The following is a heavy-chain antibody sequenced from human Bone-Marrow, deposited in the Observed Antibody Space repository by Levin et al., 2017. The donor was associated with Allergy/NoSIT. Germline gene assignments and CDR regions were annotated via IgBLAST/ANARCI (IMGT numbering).Heavy chain of an antibody. CDR2: IEQGGGP. D-gene: IGHD6-19*01. CDR3: ARGRRWLTPTY. CDR1: GGSFSGYR. J-gene: IGHJ4*01. Sequence: SQTLSLTCAVYGGSFSGYRWTWIRPSPGQGLEWIGEIEQGGGPDYNPSLSSRVTLPLDTSQRQFSLGLRSVTAADTAVYYCARGRRWLTPTYWGQGSLVIVSS. V-gene: IGHV4-34*01.